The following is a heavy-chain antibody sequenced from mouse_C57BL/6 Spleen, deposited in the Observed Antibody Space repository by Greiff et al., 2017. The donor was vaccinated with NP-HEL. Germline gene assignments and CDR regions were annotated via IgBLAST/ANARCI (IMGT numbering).Heavy chain of an antibody. Sequence: VQLQQSGAELARPGASVKLSCKASGYTFTSYGISWVKQRTGQGLEWIGEIYPRSGNTYYNEKFKGKATLTADKSSSTAYMELRSLTSEDSAVYFCARSYDGSSLSYWYFDVWGTGTTVTVSS. D-gene: IGHD1-1*01. CDR2: IYPRSGNT. CDR3: ARSYDGSSLSYWYFDV. V-gene: IGHV1-81*01. J-gene: IGHJ1*03. CDR1: GYTFTSYG.